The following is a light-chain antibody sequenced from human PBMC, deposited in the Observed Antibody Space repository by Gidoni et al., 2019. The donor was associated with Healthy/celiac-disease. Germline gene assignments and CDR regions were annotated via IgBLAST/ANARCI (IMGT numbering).Light chain of an antibody. J-gene: IGKJ2*01. Sequence: DIKMTQSPSTLSASVGDRVTITCRASQSISSWLAWYQQKPGKAPKLLIYTASSLESGVPSRFSGSGSGTEFTLTISSLQPDDFATYYCQQYNSYPVTFGQGTKLEIK. CDR2: TAS. V-gene: IGKV1-5*03. CDR1: QSISSW. CDR3: QQYNSYPVT.